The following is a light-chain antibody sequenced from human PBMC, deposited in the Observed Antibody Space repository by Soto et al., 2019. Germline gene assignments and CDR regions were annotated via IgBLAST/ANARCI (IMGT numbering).Light chain of an antibody. CDR1: QSISSW. Sequence: DIQMTQSPSTLSASVGDRVTITCRASQSISSWLAWYQQKPGKSPKLLIYQASSLETGVPSRFSGSASGTDFTLTISSLQPDDFATYFCQQYQSDPYTFGQETKVEI. CDR2: QAS. V-gene: IGKV1-5*03. CDR3: QQYQSDPYT. J-gene: IGKJ2*01.